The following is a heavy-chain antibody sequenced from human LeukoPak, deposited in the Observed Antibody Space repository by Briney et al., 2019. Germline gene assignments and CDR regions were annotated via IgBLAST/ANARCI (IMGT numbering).Heavy chain of an antibody. CDR1: GDSISTYY. J-gene: IGHJ4*02. D-gene: IGHD1-26*01. Sequence: PSETLSLTCTVSGDSISTYYWSWIRQPPGKGPEWIGYVYYTGNTDYNPSLKSRVTISVDTSKKQFSLKLRSVSAADTAVYYCARGAESYYDRYFDYWGQGTLVTVSS. V-gene: IGHV4-59*01. CDR2: VYYTGNT. CDR3: ARGAESYYDRYFDY.